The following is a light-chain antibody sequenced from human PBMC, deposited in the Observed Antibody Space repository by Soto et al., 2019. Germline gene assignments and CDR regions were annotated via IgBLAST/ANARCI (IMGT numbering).Light chain of an antibody. CDR2: GAS. CDR3: QQYNNWPQT. J-gene: IGKJ1*01. Sequence: EIVITQPPATLSVSPGERGTLSCRASQSVSSNLAWYQQKPGQAPRLLIYGASTRATGIPARFSGSGSGTEFTLTISSLQSEDFAVYYCQQYNNWPQTFGQGTKVDIK. CDR1: QSVSSN. V-gene: IGKV3-15*01.